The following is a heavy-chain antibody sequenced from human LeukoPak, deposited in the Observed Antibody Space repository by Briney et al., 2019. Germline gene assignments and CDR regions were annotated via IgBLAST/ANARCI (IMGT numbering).Heavy chain of an antibody. CDR1: GGTFSSYA. Sequence: SVKVSCKASGGTFSSYAISWVRQAPGQGLEWMGRIIPILGIANYAQKFQGRVTITADKSTSTDYMELSSLRSEDTAVYYCAGLKSSGSYQPYYFDYWGQGTLVTVSS. CDR2: IIPILGIA. J-gene: IGHJ4*02. CDR3: AGLKSSGSYQPYYFDY. D-gene: IGHD3-10*01. V-gene: IGHV1-69*04.